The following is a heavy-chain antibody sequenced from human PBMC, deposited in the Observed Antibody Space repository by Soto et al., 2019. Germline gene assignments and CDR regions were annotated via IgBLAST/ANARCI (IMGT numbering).Heavy chain of an antibody. CDR1: GFTFSSYA. D-gene: IGHD3-10*01. J-gene: IGHJ4*02. CDR2: ISYDGSNK. V-gene: IGHV3-30*04. CDR3: ARGSMVRGAPGYFDY. Sequence: GGSLRLSCAASGFTFSSYAMHWVRQAPGKGLEWVAVISYDGSNKYYADSVKGRFTISRDNSKNTLYLQMNSLRAEDTAVYYFARGSMVRGAPGYFDYWGQGTLVTVSS.